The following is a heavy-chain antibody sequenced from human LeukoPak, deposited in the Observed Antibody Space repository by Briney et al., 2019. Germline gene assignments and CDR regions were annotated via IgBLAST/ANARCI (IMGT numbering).Heavy chain of an antibody. CDR2: ISDDSNYI. Sequence: GGSLRLSCAASGFTFSTYSGNWIRQAPGKGLEWVSSISDDSNYIFYADSVKGRFTISRDNAKNSLYLQMNSLRAEDTAVYYCARATTYFSYYYMDVWGKGTTVTVSS. V-gene: IGHV3-21*01. CDR1: GFTFSTYS. D-gene: IGHD5-12*01. CDR3: ARATTYFSYYYMDV. J-gene: IGHJ6*03.